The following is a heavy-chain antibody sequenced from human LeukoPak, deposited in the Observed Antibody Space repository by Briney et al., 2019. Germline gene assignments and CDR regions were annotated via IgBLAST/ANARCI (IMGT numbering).Heavy chain of an antibody. J-gene: IGHJ3*02. V-gene: IGHV3-21*04. CDR2: ISSSSSYI. CDR1: GFTFSSYA. CDR3: AKGAGSYSYDAFDI. Sequence: GGSLRLSCAASGFTFSSYAMSWVRQAPGKGLEWVSSISSSSSYIYYADSVKGRFTISRDNAKNSLYLQMNSLRAEDTALYYCAKGAGSYSYDAFDIWGQGTMVTVSS. D-gene: IGHD3-10*01.